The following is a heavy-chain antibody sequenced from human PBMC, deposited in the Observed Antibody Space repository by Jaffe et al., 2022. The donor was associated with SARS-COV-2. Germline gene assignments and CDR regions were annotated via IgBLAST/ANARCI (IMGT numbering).Heavy chain of an antibody. CDR2: IKQDGSEK. V-gene: IGHV3-7*01. J-gene: IGHJ5*02. CDR3: ARDPGGSLITSSYLIAYNWFDH. D-gene: IGHD3-22*01. CDR1: GFSFSNYW. Sequence: EVQLVESGGGLVQPGGSLRLSCEASGFSFSNYWMSWVRQAPGKGLEWVANIKQDGSEKNYVDSVRGRFTISRDNAKNSLYLQMNSLRAEDTAVYYCARDPGGSLITSSYLIAYNWFDHWGQGILVTVSS.